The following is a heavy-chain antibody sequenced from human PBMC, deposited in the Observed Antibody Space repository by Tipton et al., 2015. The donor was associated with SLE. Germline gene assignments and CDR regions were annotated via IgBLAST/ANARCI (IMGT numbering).Heavy chain of an antibody. CDR2: IKGDGSEK. Sequence: GSLRLSCAASGFAFYNYYMSWVRQAPGKGLEWVANIKGDGSEKNYADSVKGRFTISRDNAKNSLYLQMNILRAEDTAVYYCAGEGGGYCSNGVCLVDVLHIWGQGTMVTVSS. J-gene: IGHJ3*02. V-gene: IGHV3-7*01. D-gene: IGHD2-8*01. CDR3: AGEGGGYCSNGVCLVDVLHI. CDR1: GFAFYNYY.